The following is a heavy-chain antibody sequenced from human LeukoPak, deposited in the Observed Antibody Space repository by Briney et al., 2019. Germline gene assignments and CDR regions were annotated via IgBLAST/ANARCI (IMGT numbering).Heavy chain of an antibody. J-gene: IGHJ4*02. D-gene: IGHD3-3*01. CDR1: GGTFSSYA. CDR2: IIPIFGTA. V-gene: IGHV1-69*13. CDR3: ARVMGLRYYDFWSGSYCFDY. Sequence: ASVKVSCKASGGTFSSYAISWVRQAPGQGLEWMGGIIPIFGTANYAQKFQGRVTITADESTSTAYMELSSLRSEDTAVYYCARVMGLRYYDFWSGSYCFDYWGQGTLVTVPS.